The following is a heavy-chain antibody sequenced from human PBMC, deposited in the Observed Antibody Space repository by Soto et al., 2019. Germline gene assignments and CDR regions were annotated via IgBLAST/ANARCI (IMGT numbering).Heavy chain of an antibody. V-gene: IGHV3-11*05. J-gene: IGHJ6*02. D-gene: IGHD5-12*01. CDR3: ARAQRTPGIVATISSERNYYYGMDV. CDR1: GCTFSDYY. Sequence: GGSLRLSCAASGCTFSDYYMSWIRQAPGKGLEWVSYISSSSSYTNYADSVKGRFTISRDNAKNSLYLQMNSLRAEDTAVYYCARAQRTPGIVATISSERNYYYGMDVWGQGTTVTVSS. CDR2: ISSSSSYT.